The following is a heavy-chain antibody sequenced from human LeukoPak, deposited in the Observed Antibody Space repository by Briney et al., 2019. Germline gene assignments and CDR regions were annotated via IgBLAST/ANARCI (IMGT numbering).Heavy chain of an antibody. Sequence: GGSLRLSCAASGFTFDDYGMSWVRHAPGKGLEWVSGINWNGGSTGYADSVKGRFTISRDNAKNSLYLQMNSLRAEDTALYYCARDLNLEWLYGNWFDPWGQGTLVTVSS. J-gene: IGHJ5*02. CDR2: INWNGGST. CDR3: ARDLNLEWLYGNWFDP. D-gene: IGHD3-3*01. V-gene: IGHV3-20*04. CDR1: GFTFDDYG.